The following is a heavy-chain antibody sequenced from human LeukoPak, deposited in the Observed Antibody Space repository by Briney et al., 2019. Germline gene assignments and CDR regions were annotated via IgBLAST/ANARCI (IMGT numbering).Heavy chain of an antibody. CDR3: ARATSVSPVSTTDMYYFYYYMDV. CDR1: GCTFTNYD. Sequence: ASVKVSCEASGCTFTNYDINWVRQATGQGLEWMGWVNPKSGNTAYAQKFQGRVTITRNTSISTAYMEVSSLRSEDTAMYYCARATSVSPVSTTDMYYFYYYMDVWGKGTTVTVSS. CDR2: VNPKSGNT. D-gene: IGHD1-1*01. J-gene: IGHJ6*03. V-gene: IGHV1-8*03.